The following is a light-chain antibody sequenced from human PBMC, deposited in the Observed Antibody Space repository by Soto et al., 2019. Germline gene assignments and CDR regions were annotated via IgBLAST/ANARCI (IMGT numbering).Light chain of an antibody. Sequence: EFVLTQSPATLSLPPGDRATLSCRASQSVSSNLAWYRQKPGQAPRLLIYESSNRAAGIPGRFSGSGSGTDFTLTVSSLEPEDFVVYFCQQHSNSQCRFGEGTKVDI. J-gene: IGKJ1*01. V-gene: IGKV3-11*01. CDR3: QQHSNSQCR. CDR1: QSVSSN. CDR2: ESS.